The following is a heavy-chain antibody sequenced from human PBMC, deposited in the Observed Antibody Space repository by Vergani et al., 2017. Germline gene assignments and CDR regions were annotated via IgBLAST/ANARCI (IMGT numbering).Heavy chain of an antibody. V-gene: IGHV4-61*02. D-gene: IGHD3-10*01. CDR1: GGSISSGSYY. CDR3: ARHRGSGGFFPSSYFYGMDV. CDR2: IYTSGST. Sequence: QVQLQESGPGLVKPSQTLSLTCTVSGGSISSGSYYWSWIRQPAGKGLEWIGRIYTSGSTNYNPSLESRVTMSVDTSKNQFSLKLSSVTAADTAVYYCARHRGSGGFFPSSYFYGMDVWGHGTTVTVSS. J-gene: IGHJ6*02.